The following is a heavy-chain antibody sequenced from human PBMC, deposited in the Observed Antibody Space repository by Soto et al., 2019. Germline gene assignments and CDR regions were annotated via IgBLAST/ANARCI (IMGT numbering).Heavy chain of an antibody. CDR3: ARESWTSNFDY. D-gene: IGHD1-1*01. J-gene: IGHJ4*02. CDR1: GFTFHDYA. CDR2: ITWNSGSI. Sequence: GGSLRLSCAASGFTFHDYAMHWVRQGQGKGLEWVSGITWNSGSIDYADSVKGRFTISRDNAKNSLYLQRNSLSAEDTAVYYCARESWTSNFDYWGQGTLVTVSS. V-gene: IGHV3-9*01.